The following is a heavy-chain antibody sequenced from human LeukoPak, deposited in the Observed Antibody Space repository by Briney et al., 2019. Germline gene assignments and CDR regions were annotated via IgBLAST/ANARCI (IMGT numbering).Heavy chain of an antibody. CDR1: GGSFSGYY. D-gene: IGHD2-8*01. V-gene: IGHV4-34*01. CDR3: ERGTNNYGYYYYMDV. Sequence: ESLSLTCAVYGGSFSGYYWSCIRQPPGKGREWGWEITGLRVTRYNQSLNSRVTISVDTSKNQFSLKLSSVTAADTAVYYCERGTNNYGYYYYMDVWGKG. J-gene: IGHJ6*03. CDR2: ITGLRVT.